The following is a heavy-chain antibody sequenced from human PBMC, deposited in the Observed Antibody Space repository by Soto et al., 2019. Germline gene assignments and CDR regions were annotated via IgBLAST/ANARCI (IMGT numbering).Heavy chain of an antibody. CDR1: GYTFTSYY. D-gene: IGHD3-9*01. CDR3: ARDQRRDILACYSHRDVFAI. V-gene: IGHV1-46*03. Sequence: ASVKVSCKASGYTFTSYYIHWVRQAPGQGLEWMGIINPSGGSTSYAQKFQGRVTMTRDTSTSTVYMELSSLRSEDTAVYYCARDQRRDILACYSHRDVFAIPAQGTMVT. CDR2: INPSGGST. J-gene: IGHJ3*02.